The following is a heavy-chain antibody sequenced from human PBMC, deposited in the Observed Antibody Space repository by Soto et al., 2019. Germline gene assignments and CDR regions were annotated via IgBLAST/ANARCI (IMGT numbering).Heavy chain of an antibody. V-gene: IGHV4-38-2*01. CDR3: ARDQAGYSSGGFFDS. CDR2: IYHRGST. Sequence: SETLSLTCARSGYSISKGYYWVWIRQPPGKGLEWIASIYHRGSTYNNPSLKSRLTISVDSSTTQFSLKLSSVTAADTAVYYCARDQAGYSSGGFFDSWGQGTLVTVSS. CDR1: GYSISKGYY. D-gene: IGHD6-19*01. J-gene: IGHJ4*02.